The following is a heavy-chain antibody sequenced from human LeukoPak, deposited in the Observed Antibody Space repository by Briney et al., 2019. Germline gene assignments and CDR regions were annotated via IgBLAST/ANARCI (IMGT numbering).Heavy chain of an antibody. J-gene: IGHJ4*02. CDR2: IYYSGST. D-gene: IGHD5-24*01. Sequence: SETLSLTCTVSGGSISSSSYYWGWIRQPPGKGLEWIGSIYYSGSTYYNPSLKSRVTISVDTSKNQFSLKLSSVTAADTAVYYCARSQGWLQGGLDYWGQGTLVTVSS. CDR3: ARSQGWLQGGLDY. CDR1: GGSISSSSYY. V-gene: IGHV4-39*01.